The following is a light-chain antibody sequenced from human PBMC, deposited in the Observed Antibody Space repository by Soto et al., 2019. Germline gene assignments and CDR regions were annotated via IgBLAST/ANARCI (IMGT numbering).Light chain of an antibody. CDR1: TGAVTGTNY. CDR3: LLYSGGAQTHIL. V-gene: IGLV7-43*01. J-gene: IGLJ2*01. Sequence: QTVVTQEPSLTVSPGGTVTLTCASNTGAVTGTNYPNWFQQKPGQAPRSLIYSTSKKHSWTPARFSGSLIGGKAALTLSGVRPEDEAEYYCLLYSGGAQTHILFGVGTKLTVL. CDR2: STS.